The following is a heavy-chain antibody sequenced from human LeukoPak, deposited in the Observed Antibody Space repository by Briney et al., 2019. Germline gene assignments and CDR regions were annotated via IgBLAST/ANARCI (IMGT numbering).Heavy chain of an antibody. Sequence: SGGSLQISCQGSGSKFTNYWIGGGRPLPGKGLEWMGLIYPDDSDTRYSPSFQGQVTISADKSISTAYLQWSSLKASDTAMYYCAIGGDSTTSCYRCFDYWGQGTLVTVSS. J-gene: IGHJ4*02. D-gene: IGHD2-2*02. V-gene: IGHV5-51*01. CDR1: GSKFTNYW. CDR3: AIGGDSTTSCYRCFDY. CDR2: IYPDDSDT.